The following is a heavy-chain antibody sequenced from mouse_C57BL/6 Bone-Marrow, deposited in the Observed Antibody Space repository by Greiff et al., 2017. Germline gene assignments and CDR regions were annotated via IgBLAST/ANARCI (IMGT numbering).Heavy chain of an antibody. D-gene: IGHD1-1*01. CDR3: ARNLGILRLYAMDY. CDR2: IWSGGST. Sequence: VQLQESGPGLVQPSQSLSITCTVSGFSLTSYGVHWVRQSPGKGLEWLGVIWSGGSTDYNAAFISRLSISKDNSKSQVFFKMNSLQADDTAIYYCARNLGILRLYAMDYWGQGTSVTVSS. V-gene: IGHV2-2*01. J-gene: IGHJ4*01. CDR1: GFSLTSYG.